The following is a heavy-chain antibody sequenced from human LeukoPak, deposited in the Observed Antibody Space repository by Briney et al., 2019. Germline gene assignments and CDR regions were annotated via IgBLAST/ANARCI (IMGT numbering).Heavy chain of an antibody. CDR1: GGSLSNYY. CDR2: IYYSGST. D-gene: IGHD2-15*01. V-gene: IGHV4-59*08. CDR3: ARHVEDVAHYYGMDV. J-gene: IGHJ6*02. Sequence: SETLSLTCTVSGGSLSNYYWNWIRQSPGMGLEWIGYIYYSGSTNYNPSLKSRVTISVDTSKSQFSLSLSSVTAADSAIYYCARHVEDVAHYYGMDVWGQGTTVTVSS.